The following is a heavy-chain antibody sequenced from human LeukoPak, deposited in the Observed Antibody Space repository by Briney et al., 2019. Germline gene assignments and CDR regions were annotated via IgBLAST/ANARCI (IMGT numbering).Heavy chain of an antibody. CDR2: FYHGDSDT. CDR3: ARTSGITMVRGVINYFGY. Sequence: GASLKTPLKGSGYSFPSYWIGLVRQMPGKGLEWVGTFYHGDSDTRYIPSFQGQVTISADMSSSTAYLQWSSLKASDSAMYYCARTSGITMVRGVINYFGYWGQGTLVTVSS. CDR1: GYSFPSYW. J-gene: IGHJ4*02. D-gene: IGHD3-10*01. V-gene: IGHV5-51*01.